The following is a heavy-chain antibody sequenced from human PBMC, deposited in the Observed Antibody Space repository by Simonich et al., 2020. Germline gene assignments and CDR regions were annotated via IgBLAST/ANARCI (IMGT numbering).Heavy chain of an antibody. V-gene: IGHV1-2*02. CDR3: ARGALTGDYYYMDV. CDR2: INPNRGCT. Sequence: QVQLVQSGAEVKKPGASVKVSCKASGYPFTGYYMHWVRQAPGQGLEWMGWINPNRGCTNYAQKFQGRVTMTRDTSISTAYMELSRLRSDDTAVYYCARGALTGDYYYMDVWGKGTTVTVSS. D-gene: IGHD7-27*01. CDR1: GYPFTGYY. J-gene: IGHJ6*03.